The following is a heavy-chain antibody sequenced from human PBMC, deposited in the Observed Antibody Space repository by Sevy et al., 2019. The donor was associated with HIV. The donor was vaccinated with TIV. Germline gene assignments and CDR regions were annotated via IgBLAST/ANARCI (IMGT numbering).Heavy chain of an antibody. CDR2: IVVGSGNT. CDR3: AADSRVRGPQLVEDWYYYYMDV. D-gene: IGHD3-10*01. J-gene: IGHJ6*03. V-gene: IGHV1-58*01. CDR1: GFTFTSSA. Sequence: ASVKVSCKASGFTFTSSAVQWVRQARGQRLEWIGWIVVGSGNTNYAQKFQERVTITRDMSTSTAYMELSSLRFEDTAVYYCAADSRVRGPQLVEDWYYYYMDVWGKGTTVTVSS.